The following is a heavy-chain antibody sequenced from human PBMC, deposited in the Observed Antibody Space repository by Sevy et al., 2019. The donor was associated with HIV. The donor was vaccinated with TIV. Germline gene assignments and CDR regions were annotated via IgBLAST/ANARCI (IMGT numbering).Heavy chain of an antibody. J-gene: IGHJ4*02. CDR2: IYPGDSDT. Sequence: GESLKISCKGSGYSFTSYWIGWVRQMPGKGLEWMGIIYPGDSDTRYSPSFQGQVTISADKSISTAYLQWSSLKASDTAMYYCARQIEYYYGSGSKCFDYWGQGTLVTVSS. V-gene: IGHV5-51*01. D-gene: IGHD3-10*01. CDR1: GYSFTSYW. CDR3: ARQIEYYYGSGSKCFDY.